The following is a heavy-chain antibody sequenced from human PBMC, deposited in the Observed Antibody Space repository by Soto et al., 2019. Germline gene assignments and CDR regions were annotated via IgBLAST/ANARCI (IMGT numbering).Heavy chain of an antibody. D-gene: IGHD6-19*01. CDR2: ISGSGGST. CDR1: GFTFSSYA. J-gene: IGHJ4*02. Sequence: EVQLLESGGGLVQPGGSLRLSCAASGFTFSSYAMSWVRQAPGKGLEWVSAISGSGGSTYYADSVKCRFTISRDTSKNTLYLQMNSLRAEDTAVYYCAKDPYPYSSGWQPFDYWGQGTLVTVSS. CDR3: AKDPYPYSSGWQPFDY. V-gene: IGHV3-23*01.